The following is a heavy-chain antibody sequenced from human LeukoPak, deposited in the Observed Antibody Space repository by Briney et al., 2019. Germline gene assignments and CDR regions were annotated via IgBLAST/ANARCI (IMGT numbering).Heavy chain of an antibody. D-gene: IGHD5/OR15-5a*01. J-gene: IGHJ3*01. CDR2: ISRSGST. Sequence: SETLSLTCAVSGGSINSGGYTWSWIRQPPGKGLEWIGDISRSGSTNYNPSLKSRLTISLDTSMTHFSLYLRSVTAADTAVYWCARQRTVSTTRGFDVWGQGTMVTVSS. V-gene: IGHV4-30-2*01. CDR1: GGSINSGGYT. CDR3: ARQRTVSTTRGFDV.